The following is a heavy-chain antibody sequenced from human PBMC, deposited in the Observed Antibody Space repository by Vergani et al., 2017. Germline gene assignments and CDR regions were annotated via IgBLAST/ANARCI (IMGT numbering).Heavy chain of an antibody. CDR1: GGTFSSYA. CDR2: IIPIFGTA. Sequence: QVQLVQSGAEVKKPGSSVKVSCKASGGTFSSYAISWVRQAPGQGLEWMGGIIPIFGTANYAQKFQGRVPITADKSTSTAYMELSSLRSEDTAVYYCATTEMATIGSSPIHSPFDYWGQGTLVTVSS. J-gene: IGHJ4*02. V-gene: IGHV1-69*06. CDR3: ATTEMATIGSSPIHSPFDY. D-gene: IGHD5-24*01.